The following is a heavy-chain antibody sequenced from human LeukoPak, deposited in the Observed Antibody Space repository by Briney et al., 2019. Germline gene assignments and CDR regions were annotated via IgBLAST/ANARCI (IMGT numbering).Heavy chain of an antibody. V-gene: IGHV1-2*06. D-gene: IGHD2-2*01. CDR2: INPKTGCT. CDR3: ARDGPGYCSPTSCSDNWFDP. CDR1: GYTFTDNY. Sequence: ASVTVSCKASGYTFTDNYIHWVRQAPGQGLEWMGRINPKTGCTNYAQKFQGRVTMTTDTSISTAYMDLSSLRSDDTAVYICARDGPGYCSPTSCSDNWFDPWGQGALVTVSS. J-gene: IGHJ5*02.